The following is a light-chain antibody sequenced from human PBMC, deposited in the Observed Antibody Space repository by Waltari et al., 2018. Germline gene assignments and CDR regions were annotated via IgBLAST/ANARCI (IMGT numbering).Light chain of an antibody. Sequence: SYEFTQPPSVSVSPGHTARIPCPGHELPRNAAYWFQQKSGQAPRLVIFEDTKRPSGIPERFSGSSSGTVATLTITGAQVDDEADYYCYSSDSTGLRVFGGGTTVVVL. CDR3: YSSDSTGLRV. J-gene: IGLJ1*01. CDR1: ELPRNA. V-gene: IGLV3-10*01. CDR2: EDT.